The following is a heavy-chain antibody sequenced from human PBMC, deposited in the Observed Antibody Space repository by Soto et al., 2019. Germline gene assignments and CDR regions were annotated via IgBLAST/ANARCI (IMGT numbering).Heavy chain of an antibody. CDR1: GGSFSGYY. CDR2: INHSGST. Sequence: SETLSLTCAVYGGSFSGYYWSWIRQPPGKGLEWIGEINHSGSTNYNPSLKSRVTISVDTSKNQFSLKLSSVTAADTAVYYCAGNGPTEKFLIAARLDYWGQGTLVTVSS. CDR3: AGNGPTEKFLIAARLDY. V-gene: IGHV4-34*01. J-gene: IGHJ4*02. D-gene: IGHD6-6*01.